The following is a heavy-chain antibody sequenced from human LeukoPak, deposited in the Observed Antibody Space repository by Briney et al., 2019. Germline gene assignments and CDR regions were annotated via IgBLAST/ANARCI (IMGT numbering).Heavy chain of an antibody. CDR3: ARPGPTDLWSGYQFDS. V-gene: IGHV4-39*01. Sequence: PSETLSLTCTVSGDSISNINHYWGWIRQPPGKELEWIGNIYYTGRTFYNPSLKSRVTISIDTSKNQFSLKLSSLTTADTAVYSCARPGPTDLWSGYQFDSWGQGTLITVSS. J-gene: IGHJ4*02. CDR1: GDSISNINHY. D-gene: IGHD3-3*01. CDR2: IYYTGRT.